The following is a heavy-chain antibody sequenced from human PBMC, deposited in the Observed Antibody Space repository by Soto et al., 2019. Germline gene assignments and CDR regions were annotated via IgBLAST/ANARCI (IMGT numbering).Heavy chain of an antibody. CDR3: AKDLHSSGWAAYNFDY. V-gene: IGHV3-30*18. CDR2: ISYDGSSK. CDR1: GFTFSNYG. Sequence: QVQLVESGGGVVQPGRSLRLSCAASGFTFSNYGMHWVRQAPGKGLEWVALISYDGSSKYYADSVKARFTISRDNTKNTLYLQMNSLRAEDSAVYYCAKDLHSSGWAAYNFDYWGQGTLVTVSS. J-gene: IGHJ4*02. D-gene: IGHD6-25*01.